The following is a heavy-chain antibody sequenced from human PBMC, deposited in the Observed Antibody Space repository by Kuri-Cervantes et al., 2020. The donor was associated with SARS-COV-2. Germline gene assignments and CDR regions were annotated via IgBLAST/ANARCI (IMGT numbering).Heavy chain of an antibody. V-gene: IGHV3-48*03. J-gene: IGHJ5*02. CDR2: ISSSGSTI. Sequence: GGSLRLSCAASGFTFSSYEMNWVRQAPGKGLEWVSYISSSGSTIYYADSVKGRFTVSRDNAKNSLYLQMNSLRAEDTAVYYCARDVIVGPNWFDPWGQGTLVTVSS. D-gene: IGHD1-26*01. CDR3: ARDVIVGPNWFDP. CDR1: GFTFSSYE.